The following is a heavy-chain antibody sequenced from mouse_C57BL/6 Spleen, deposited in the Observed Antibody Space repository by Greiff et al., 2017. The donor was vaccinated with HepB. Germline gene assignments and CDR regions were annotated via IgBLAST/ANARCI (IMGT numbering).Heavy chain of an antibody. V-gene: IGHV1-50*01. CDR1: GYTFTSYW. CDR2: IDPSDSYT. J-gene: IGHJ1*03. D-gene: IGHD2-1*01. Sequence: QVQLQQPGAELVKPGASVKLSCKASGYTFTSYWMQWVKQRPGQGLEWIGEIDPSDSYTNYNQKFKGKATLTVDTSSSTAYMTLSSLTSEDSAVYYCARYGNGNLSYWYFDVWGTGTTVTVSS. CDR3: ARYGNGNLSYWYFDV.